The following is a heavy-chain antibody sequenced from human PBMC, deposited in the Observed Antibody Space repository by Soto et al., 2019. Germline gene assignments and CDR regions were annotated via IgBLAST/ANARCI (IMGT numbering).Heavy chain of an antibody. V-gene: IGHV3-30-3*01. CDR2: ISYDGSNK. CDR3: ARDDSVADFDY. D-gene: IGHD6-19*01. J-gene: IGHJ4*02. Sequence: PGGSLRLSCAASGFTFSSYAMHWVRQAPGKGLEWVAVISYDGSNKYYADSVKGRFTISRDNSKNTLYLQMNSLRAEDTAVYYCARDDSVADFDYWGQGTLVTVSS. CDR1: GFTFSSYA.